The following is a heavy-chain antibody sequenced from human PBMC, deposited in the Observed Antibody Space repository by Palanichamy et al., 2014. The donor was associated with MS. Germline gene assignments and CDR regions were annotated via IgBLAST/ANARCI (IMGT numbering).Heavy chain of an antibody. D-gene: IGHD5-24*01. Sequence: QITLKESGPTLVKPTQTLTLTCTFSGFSLSTSGVGVAGSVSPQERPWSGLHSFIGMMISATAPSLKSRLTFTKDTSKNQVVLTMTDMDPVDTGTYYCAHSKMATMGGELVFDYWGQGTLVTVSS. CDR2: FIGMMI. CDR1: GFSLSTSGVG. J-gene: IGHJ4*02. V-gene: IGHV2-5*02. CDR3: AHSKMATMGGELVFDY.